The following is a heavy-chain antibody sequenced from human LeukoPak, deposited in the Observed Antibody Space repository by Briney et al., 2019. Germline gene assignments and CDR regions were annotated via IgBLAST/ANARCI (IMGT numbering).Heavy chain of an antibody. CDR2: IHPGCSET. D-gene: IGHD1-26*01. CDR1: GYRFTSYW. V-gene: IGHV5-51*01. CDR3: ARRLGATQPYFDF. J-gene: IGHJ4*02. Sequence: GDSLKISCKASGYRFTSYWIGWVRQMPGKGLECMGIIHPGCSETRYSPSFQGQVTIPADKSISTAYLQWSGLKASDTAMYYCARRLGATQPYFDFWGQGALVTVSS.